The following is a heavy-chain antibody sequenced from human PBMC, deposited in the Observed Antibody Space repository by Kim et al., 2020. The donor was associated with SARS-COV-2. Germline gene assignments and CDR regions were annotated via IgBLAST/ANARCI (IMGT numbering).Heavy chain of an antibody. D-gene: IGHD3-9*01. CDR3: AKDLKGYFDWLRSRFYYYYGMDI. CDR2: ISYDGSNK. CDR1: GFTFSSYG. V-gene: IGHV3-30*18. J-gene: IGHJ6*02. Sequence: GGSLRLYCAASGFTFSSYGMHWVRQAPGKGLEWVAVISYDGSNKYYADSVKGRFTISRDNSKNTLYLQMNSLRAEDTAVYYCAKDLKGYFDWLRSRFYYYYGMDIWGQGTTVTVSS.